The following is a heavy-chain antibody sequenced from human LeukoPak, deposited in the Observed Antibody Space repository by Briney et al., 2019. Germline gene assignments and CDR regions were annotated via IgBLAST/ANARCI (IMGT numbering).Heavy chain of an antibody. Sequence: SETLSLTCTVSGGSISSFNWSWNRQPPGKGLEWIGYIYYSGSTNYNPSLKSRVTISVDTSRNQFSLKLSSVTAADTAVYYCARLSGGLAANLDYWGQGTLVTVSS. CDR2: IYYSGST. D-gene: IGHD6-13*01. J-gene: IGHJ4*02. V-gene: IGHV4-59*08. CDR3: ARLSGGLAANLDY. CDR1: GGSISSFN.